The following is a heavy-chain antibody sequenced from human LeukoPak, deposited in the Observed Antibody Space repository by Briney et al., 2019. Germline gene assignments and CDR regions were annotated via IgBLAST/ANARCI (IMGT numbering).Heavy chain of an antibody. CDR3: ARGSVVVTAMPPDY. J-gene: IGHJ4*02. V-gene: IGHV4-59*01. CDR1: GGSISSYY. D-gene: IGHD2-21*02. Sequence: SETLSLTCTVSGGSISSYYWSWIRQPPGKGLEWIGYIYYSGSTSYNPSLKSRVTISVDTSKNQFSLKLSSVTAADTAVYYCARGSVVVTAMPPDYWGQGTLVTVSS. CDR2: IYYSGST.